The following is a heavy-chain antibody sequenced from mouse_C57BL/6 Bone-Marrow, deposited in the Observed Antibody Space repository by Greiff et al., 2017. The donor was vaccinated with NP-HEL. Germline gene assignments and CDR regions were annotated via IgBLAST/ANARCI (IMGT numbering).Heavy chain of an antibody. D-gene: IGHD3-2*02. CDR3: AREGTAHAY. J-gene: IGHJ3*01. CDR2: ISYDGSN. Sequence: EVKLVESGPGLVKPSQSLSLTCSVTGYSITSGYYWNWIRQFPGNKLEWMGYISYDGSNNYNPSLKNRISITRDTSKNQFFLKLNSVTTEDTATYYCAREGTAHAYWGQGTLVTVSA. CDR1: GYSITSGYY. V-gene: IGHV3-6*01.